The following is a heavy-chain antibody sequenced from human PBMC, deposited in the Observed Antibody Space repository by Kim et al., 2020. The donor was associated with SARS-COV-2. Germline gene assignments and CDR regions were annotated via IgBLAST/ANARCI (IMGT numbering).Heavy chain of an antibody. J-gene: IGHJ1*01. Sequence: SETLSLTCAVYGGSFSGYYWSWIRQPPGKGLEWIGEINHSGSTNYNPSLKSRVTISVDTSKNQFSLKLSPVTAAGTAVYYCARVEAFTIFGVGNLPYFQPWGQGALVTVSS. CDR1: GGSFSGYY. CDR3: ARVEAFTIFGVGNLPYFQP. V-gene: IGHV4-34*01. D-gene: IGHD3-3*01. CDR2: INHSGST.